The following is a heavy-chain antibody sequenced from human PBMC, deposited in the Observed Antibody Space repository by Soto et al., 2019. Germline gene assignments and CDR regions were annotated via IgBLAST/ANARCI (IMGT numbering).Heavy chain of an antibody. V-gene: IGHV4-34*01. D-gene: IGHD3-22*01. J-gene: IGHJ4*02. CDR3: AAETYYYDSSGYYYGDY. Sequence: SETQSLTCAVYGGSFSGYYWSWIRQPPGKGLEWIGEINHSGSTNYNPSLKSRVTISVDTSRNQFSLKLSSVTAADTAVYYCAAETYYYDSSGYYYGDYWGQGTLVTVSS. CDR2: INHSGST. CDR1: GGSFSGYY.